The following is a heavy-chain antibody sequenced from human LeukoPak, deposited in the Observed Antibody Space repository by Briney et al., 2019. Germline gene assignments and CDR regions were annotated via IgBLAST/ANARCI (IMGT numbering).Heavy chain of an antibody. D-gene: IGHD3-3*01. V-gene: IGHV4-59*12. CDR1: GGSISNYY. CDR2: VFYSGST. J-gene: IGHJ6*02. Sequence: PSETLSLTCTVSGGSISNYYWSWIRQPPGKGLQWIGYVFYSGSTNYNPSLKSRVTISVDTPKNHFSLRLSSVTAADTAVYYCARGSAITIFGVVIISSDYYGMDVWGQGTTVTVSS. CDR3: ARGSAITIFGVVIISSDYYGMDV.